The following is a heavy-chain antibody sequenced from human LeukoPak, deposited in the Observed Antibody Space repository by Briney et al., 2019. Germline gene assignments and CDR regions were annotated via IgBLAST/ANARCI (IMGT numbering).Heavy chain of an antibody. CDR1: GFTFSSYD. V-gene: IGHV3-13*01. Sequence: GGSLRLSCAASGFTFSSYDMHWVRQATGKGLEWVSAIGTAGGTYYPGSVKGRFTISRENAKNSLYLQMNSLRAGDTAVYYCAREGPVYGMDVWGQGTTVTVSS. J-gene: IGHJ6*02. CDR3: AREGPVYGMDV. CDR2: IGTAGGT.